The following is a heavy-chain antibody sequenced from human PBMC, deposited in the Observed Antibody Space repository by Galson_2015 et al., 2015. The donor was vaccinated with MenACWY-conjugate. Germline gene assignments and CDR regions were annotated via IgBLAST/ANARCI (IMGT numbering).Heavy chain of an antibody. Sequence: SLRLSCAASGFTFSDYYMSWIRQAPGKGLEWVSYISSSSSYIKYADSVKGRFTISRDTSKNTLYLQLNSLRAEDTAIYYCAKREASPKYYFAYWGQGTLVTVSS. D-gene: IGHD1-26*01. CDR3: AKREASPKYYFAY. CDR2: ISSSSSYI. V-gene: IGHV3-11*03. J-gene: IGHJ4*02. CDR1: GFTFSDYY.